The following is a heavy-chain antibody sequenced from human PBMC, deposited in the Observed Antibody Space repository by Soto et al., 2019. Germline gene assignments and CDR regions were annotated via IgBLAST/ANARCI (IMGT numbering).Heavy chain of an antibody. CDR1: GFSLNSDEVG. V-gene: IGHV2-5*01. CDR3: AHTGHLVDAFDF. J-gene: IGHJ3*01. D-gene: IGHD1-1*01. CDR2: LYGNGDT. Sequence: QITLKESAPTLVKPTETLTLTCAFSGFSLNSDEVGVGWIRQPPGKALECLALLYGNGDTRFSPSLQSRLTITKDTSANLVVLSLANVDPVDTATYYCAHTGHLVDAFDFWGQGTLVTVSS.